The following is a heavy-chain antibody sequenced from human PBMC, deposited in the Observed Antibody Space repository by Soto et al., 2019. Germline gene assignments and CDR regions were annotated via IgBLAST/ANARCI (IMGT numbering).Heavy chain of an antibody. CDR1: GGSISSYC. CDR2: IYYSGST. V-gene: IGHV4-59*01. J-gene: IGHJ4*02. D-gene: IGHD2-15*01. CDR3: ARLLIFYCSGGSCYSGTDY. Sequence: SETLSLTCTVSGGSISSYCWSWIRQPPGKGLEWIGYIYYSGSTNYNPSLKSRVTISVDTSKNQFSLKLSSVTAADTAVYYCARLLIFYCSGGSCYSGTDYWGQGTPVTGSS.